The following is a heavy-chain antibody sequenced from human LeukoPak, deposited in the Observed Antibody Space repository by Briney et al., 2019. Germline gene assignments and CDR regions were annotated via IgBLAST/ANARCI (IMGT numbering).Heavy chain of an antibody. Sequence: SETLSLTCTVSGGSISSYYWSWLRQPAGKGLEWIGRIYTSGSTNYNPSLKSRVTISVDTSKNQFSLKLSSVTAADTAVYYCARVGATLMYCYDSSGYPRNDYWGQGTLVTVSS. CDR3: ARVGATLMYCYDSSGYPRNDY. V-gene: IGHV4-4*07. CDR1: GGSISSYY. D-gene: IGHD3-22*01. CDR2: IYTSGST. J-gene: IGHJ4*02.